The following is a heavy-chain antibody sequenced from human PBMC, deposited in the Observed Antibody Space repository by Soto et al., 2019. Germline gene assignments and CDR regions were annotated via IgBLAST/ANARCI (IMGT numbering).Heavy chain of an antibody. J-gene: IGHJ5*02. CDR2: ISLYSDGT. D-gene: IGHD2-2*01. CDR3: ASVLPGADAWFGP. CDR1: GYTFSNYG. V-gene: IGHV1-18*01. Sequence: QVQLVQSGGEVKRPGASVKVSCKTAGYTFSNYGITWVRQAPGQPLEWLGWISLYSDGTNYAQKFQGGVSMPTDTSTATAYMELRSLRSDDTAVYYCASVLPGADAWFGPWGQGTLVTVSS.